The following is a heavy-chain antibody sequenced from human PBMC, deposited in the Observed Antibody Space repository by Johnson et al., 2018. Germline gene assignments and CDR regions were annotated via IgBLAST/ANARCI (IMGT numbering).Heavy chain of an antibody. CDR3: ARVLHDYGDDGEGYYYYYGMDV. V-gene: IGHV1-8*01. CDR1: GYTFTSYD. Sequence: QVQLVESGAEVKKPGASVKVSCNASGYTFTSYDINWVRQATGQGLEWMGWMNPNSGNTGYAQKFQGRVTMTRNTSISTAYMELGSLRSEDTAVYYCARVLHDYGDDGEGYYYYYGMDVWGQGTTVTVSS. J-gene: IGHJ6*02. CDR2: MNPNSGNT. D-gene: IGHD4-17*01.